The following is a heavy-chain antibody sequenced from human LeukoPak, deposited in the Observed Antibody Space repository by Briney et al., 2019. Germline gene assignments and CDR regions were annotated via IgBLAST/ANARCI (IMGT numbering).Heavy chain of an antibody. CDR3: ARGTSAGTDIVVVPAASQSDFDY. J-gene: IGHJ4*02. V-gene: IGHV4-34*01. D-gene: IGHD2-2*01. Sequence: PSETLSLTCAVYGGSFSGYYWSWIRQPPGKGLEWIGEINHSGSTNYNPSLKSRVTISVGTSKNQFSLKLSSVTAADTAVYYCARGTSAGTDIVVVPAASQSDFDYWGQGTLVTVSS. CDR1: GGSFSGYY. CDR2: INHSGST.